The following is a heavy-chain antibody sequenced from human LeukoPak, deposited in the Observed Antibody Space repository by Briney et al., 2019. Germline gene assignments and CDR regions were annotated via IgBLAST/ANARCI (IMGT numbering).Heavy chain of an antibody. V-gene: IGHV3-21*01. CDR2: ISSGSGYI. CDR1: GFTFSTYS. J-gene: IGHJ4*02. Sequence: GGSLRLSCAVSGFTFSTYSMNWVRQAPGKGLEWVSSISSGSGYIYQADSVKGRLTISRDNAKNSLYLQMNSLRAEDTAVYYCARGLVGATSVYFDYWGQGTLVTVSS. CDR3: ARGLVGATSVYFDY. D-gene: IGHD1-26*01.